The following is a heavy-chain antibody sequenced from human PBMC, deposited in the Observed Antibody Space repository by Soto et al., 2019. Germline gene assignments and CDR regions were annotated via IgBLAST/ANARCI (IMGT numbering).Heavy chain of an antibody. CDR2: IYYSGST. D-gene: IGHD6-6*01. CDR1: GGSISSYY. Sequence: SETLSLTCTFSGGSISSYYWSWIRQPPGKGLEWIGYIYYSGSTNYNPSLKSRVTISVDTSKNQFSLKLSSVTAADTAVYYCARENVEYSSSPYYYYYYVDVWGKGTTVTVSS. CDR3: ARENVEYSSSPYYYYYYVDV. J-gene: IGHJ6*03. V-gene: IGHV4-59*01.